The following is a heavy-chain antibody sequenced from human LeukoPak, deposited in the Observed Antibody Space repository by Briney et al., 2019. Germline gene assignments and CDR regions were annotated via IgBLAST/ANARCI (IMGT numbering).Heavy chain of an antibody. CDR1: GYTYTGYY. Sequence: ASVKVSCKASGYTYTGYYMHWVRQAPGQGLEWMGWINPNSGGTNYAQKFQGRVTMTRDTSMSTAYMELSRLRSDDTAVYYCARGDAYYYASSGHFDYWGQGTLVTVSS. V-gene: IGHV1-2*02. CDR2: INPNSGGT. CDR3: ARGDAYYYASSGHFDY. D-gene: IGHD3-22*01. J-gene: IGHJ4*02.